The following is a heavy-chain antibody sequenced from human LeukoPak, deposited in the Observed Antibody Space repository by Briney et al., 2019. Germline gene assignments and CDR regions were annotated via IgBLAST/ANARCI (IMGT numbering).Heavy chain of an antibody. CDR2: IIPILGIA. D-gene: IGHD2-2*01. J-gene: IGHJ6*02. CDR1: GGTFSSYA. Sequence: SVKVSCKASGGTFSSYAISWVRQAPGQGLEWMGRIIPILGIANYAQKFQGRVTITADKSTSTAYMELSSLRSEDTAVYYCARSTQPNYCSSTSCYLYYYGMDVWGQGTTVTVSS. V-gene: IGHV1-69*04. CDR3: ARSTQPNYCSSTSCYLYYYGMDV.